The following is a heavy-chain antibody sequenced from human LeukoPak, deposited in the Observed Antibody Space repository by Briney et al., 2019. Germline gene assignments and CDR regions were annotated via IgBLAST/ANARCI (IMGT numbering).Heavy chain of an antibody. D-gene: IGHD2-15*01. CDR2: ISTPGTNM. Sequence: PGGSLRLSCAASGFTFTTYSINWVRQAPGKGLEWVSYISTPGTNMYYADSVKGRFTISRDNAKNSLYLQMNSLRAEDTAVYYCATILGYCSGGTCTKDYWGQGTLVTVSS. CDR1: GFTFTTYS. V-gene: IGHV3-48*01. J-gene: IGHJ4*02. CDR3: ATILGYCSGGTCTKDY.